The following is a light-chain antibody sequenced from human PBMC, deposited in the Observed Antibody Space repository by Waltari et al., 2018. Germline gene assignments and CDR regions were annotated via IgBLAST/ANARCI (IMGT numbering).Light chain of an antibody. CDR3: QTGGHGTWV. Sequence: QLVLTQSPSASASLGASVKLTRTLSSWPSSNVTARHQQQPEKGPRYLMKGNSDGSHRKGDEIPDRFSGSSSGAERYLTISSLQSEDEADYYCQTGGHGTWVFGGGTKLTVL. J-gene: IGLJ3*02. V-gene: IGLV4-69*01. CDR2: GNSDGSH. CDR1: SWPSSNV.